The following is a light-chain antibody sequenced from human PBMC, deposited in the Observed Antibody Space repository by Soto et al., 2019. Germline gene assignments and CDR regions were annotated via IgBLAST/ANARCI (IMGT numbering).Light chain of an antibody. CDR3: KSYAGSNTYV. CDR2: EVV. J-gene: IGLJ1*01. V-gene: IGLV2-8*01. CDR1: KSDIGVYDF. Sequence: QSVWVQPPPAPGSLGQSVTISSVGTKSDIGVYDFVSWYQHHPAKAPRLIIYEVVQRPSGVHDRFSGSKSGNTASLTVSGLQAADEADYFCKSYAGSNTYVFGSGTKVTVL.